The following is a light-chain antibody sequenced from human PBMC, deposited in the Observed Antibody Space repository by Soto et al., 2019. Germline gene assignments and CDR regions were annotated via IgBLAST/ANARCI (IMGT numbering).Light chain of an antibody. Sequence: QLVLTQPPSVSGAPGQRVTISCTGSGSNIGAGFDVHWYQQLPRTSPKLLVYGNSNRPSGVPDRFSGSKSGTSASLAITGLQAEDEADYYCQSYDGGLSAYVFGGGTKLTVL. J-gene: IGLJ1*01. CDR1: GSNIGAGFD. CDR2: GNS. CDR3: QSYDGGLSAYV. V-gene: IGLV1-40*01.